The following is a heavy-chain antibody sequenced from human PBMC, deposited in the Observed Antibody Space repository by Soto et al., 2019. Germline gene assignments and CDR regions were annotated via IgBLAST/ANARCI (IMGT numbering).Heavy chain of an antibody. D-gene: IGHD3-10*01. V-gene: IGHV3-23*01. CDR3: AKDPIFSVYYKVPTPPFFVFDY. CDR1: GFTFSSYG. Sequence: PGGSLRLSCAASGFTFSSYGMHWVRQAPGKGLEWVSAISGSGGSTYYADSVKGRFTISRDNSKNTLYLQMNSLRAEDTAVYYCAKDPIFSVYYKVPTPPFFVFDYWGQGTLVTVSS. J-gene: IGHJ4*02. CDR2: ISGSGGST.